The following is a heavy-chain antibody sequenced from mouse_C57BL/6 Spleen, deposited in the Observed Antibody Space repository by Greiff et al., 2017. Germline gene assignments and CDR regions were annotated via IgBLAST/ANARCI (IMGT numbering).Heavy chain of an antibody. Sequence: QVQLQQPGAELVRPGTSVKLSCKASGYTFTSYWMHWVKQRPGQGLEWIGVIDPSDSYTNYNQKFKGKATLTVDTSSSTAYMQLSSLTSEDSAVYYCARYWDGKYYFDYWGQGTTLTVSS. V-gene: IGHV1-59*01. CDR3: ARYWDGKYYFDY. J-gene: IGHJ2*01. D-gene: IGHD4-1*01. CDR2: IDPSDSYT. CDR1: GYTFTSYW.